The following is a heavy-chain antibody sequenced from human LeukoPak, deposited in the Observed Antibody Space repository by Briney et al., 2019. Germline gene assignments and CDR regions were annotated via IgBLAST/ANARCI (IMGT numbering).Heavy chain of an antibody. V-gene: IGHV3-33*01. J-gene: IGHJ6*02. CDR1: GFTFSSYG. CDR3: AREGMYYDILTGDYGMDV. CDR2: IWYDGSNK. D-gene: IGHD3-9*01. Sequence: GGSLRLSCAASGFTFSSYGMHWVRQAPGKGLEWVAVIWYDGSNKYYAGSVKGRFTISRDNSKNTLYLQMNSLRAEDTAVYYCAREGMYYDILTGDYGMDVWGQGTTVTVSS.